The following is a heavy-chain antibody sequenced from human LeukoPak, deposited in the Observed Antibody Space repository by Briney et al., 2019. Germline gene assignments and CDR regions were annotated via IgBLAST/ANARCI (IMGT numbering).Heavy chain of an antibody. CDR2: INSDGSSK. J-gene: IGHJ4*02. V-gene: IGHV3-74*01. CDR1: GFTFSNYW. Sequence: PGGSLRLSCAASGFTFSNYWMHWVRQAPGKGLEWVSRINSDGSSKTYADSVKGRFTISRDNAKNTLYLQMSSLRVGDTAVYYCARSDYGDNYWGQGILVTVSS. CDR3: ARSDYGDNY. D-gene: IGHD4-17*01.